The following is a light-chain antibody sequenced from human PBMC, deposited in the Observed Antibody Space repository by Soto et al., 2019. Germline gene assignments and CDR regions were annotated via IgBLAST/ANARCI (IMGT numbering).Light chain of an antibody. CDR2: AAS. CDR1: QNIFTY. CDR3: QQSYSTPFT. J-gene: IGKJ4*01. Sequence: DIQVTQSPSSLSASVGDRVTITCRASQNIFTYLNWYQQKPGKAPKLLIYAASSLQSGVPSRVSGSGSGTDFTLTISSLQPEDFATYYCQQSYSTPFTFGGGTKVDIK. V-gene: IGKV1-39*01.